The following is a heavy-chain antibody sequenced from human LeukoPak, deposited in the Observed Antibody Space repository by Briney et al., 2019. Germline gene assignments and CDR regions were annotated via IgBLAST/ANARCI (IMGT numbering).Heavy chain of an antibody. J-gene: IGHJ4*02. CDR2: IYHSGST. CDR1: GGSISSSNW. Sequence: SETLSLTCAVSGGSISSSNWWSWVRQPPGKGLEWIGEIYHSGSTNYNPSLKSRVTISVDKSKNQFSLKLSSVTAADTAVYYCARDSHYYGSGSCFYWGQGTLVTVSS. D-gene: IGHD3-10*01. CDR3: ARDSHYYGSGSCFY. V-gene: IGHV4-4*02.